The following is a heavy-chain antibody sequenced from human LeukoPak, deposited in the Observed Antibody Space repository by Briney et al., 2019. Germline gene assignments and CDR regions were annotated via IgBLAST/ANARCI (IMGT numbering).Heavy chain of an antibody. D-gene: IGHD3-10*01. CDR1: GGSITTYY. V-gene: IGHV4-59*01. J-gene: IGHJ3*02. CDR2: INYSGTT. Sequence: PSETLSLTCTVSGGSITTYYWSWIRHPPGKGLEWIGYINYSGTTNYNPSLKSRVTISVDTSKNQFSLKLTSVTAADTAVYYCARPNDSGTYYRAFDIWGQGTMVTVSS. CDR3: ARPNDSGTYYRAFDI.